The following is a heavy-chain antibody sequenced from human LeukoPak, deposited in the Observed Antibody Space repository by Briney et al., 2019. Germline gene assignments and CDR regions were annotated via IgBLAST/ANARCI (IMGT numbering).Heavy chain of an antibody. CDR3: ERHRSDTGGKKGVNWFDP. CDR1: GGSSKNYY. J-gene: IGHJ5*02. CDR2: IYFGGTT. D-gene: IGHD4-23*01. Sequence: SETLSLTCSVSGGSSKNYYWSWIRQPPGKGLEWLGNIYFGGTTNYNSYLKSRLTISVDTFKNQLSLNLQSVTAADTDTYYCERHRSDTGGKKGVNWFDPWGQGTLVTVSS. V-gene: IGHV4-59*01.